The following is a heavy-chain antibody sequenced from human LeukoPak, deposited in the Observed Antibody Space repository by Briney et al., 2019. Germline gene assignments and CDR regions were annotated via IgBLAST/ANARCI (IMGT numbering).Heavy chain of an antibody. CDR3: ARYSGDCSSTSCYHYFDY. Sequence: GGSLRLTCAASGLSFSSFAMSWVRQGPARGLEWVASIRGNGETFYADSVKGRFTISRDNSKNTLYLQMNSLRAEDTAVYYCARYSGDCSSTSCYHYFDYWGQGTLVPVSS. V-gene: IGHV3-23*01. CDR2: IRGNGET. D-gene: IGHD2-2*01. CDR1: GLSFSSFA. J-gene: IGHJ4*02.